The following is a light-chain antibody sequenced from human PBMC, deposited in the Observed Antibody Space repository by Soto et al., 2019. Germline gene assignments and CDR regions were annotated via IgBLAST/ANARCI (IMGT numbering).Light chain of an antibody. CDR3: QRYGTSLPIT. Sequence: EIVLTQSPVTLSLSRGDKTTLSCRASQSVSSNYLAWYQQKPGQAPSLLIYGASSRATGIPGRFSGSGSGTDFTLTISRLEPEAFAVYYCQRYGTSLPITFGGGTKVDIK. J-gene: IGKJ4*01. CDR2: GAS. CDR1: QSVSSNY. V-gene: IGKV3-20*01.